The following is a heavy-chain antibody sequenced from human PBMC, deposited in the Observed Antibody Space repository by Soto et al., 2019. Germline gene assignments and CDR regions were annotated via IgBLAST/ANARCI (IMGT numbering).Heavy chain of an antibody. CDR2: IKHDGSEK. CDR3: ASLGRNG. D-gene: IGHD3-16*01. Sequence: PGGSLRLSCAASGFTFSDSWMDWVRQAPGKGPEWVANIKHDGSEKNYVVSVKGRFTIPRDNAKNSLYLQMNRLRAEDTAVYYYASLGRNGWGQGTTVTVSS. J-gene: IGHJ6*02. V-gene: IGHV3-7*01. CDR1: GFTFSDSW.